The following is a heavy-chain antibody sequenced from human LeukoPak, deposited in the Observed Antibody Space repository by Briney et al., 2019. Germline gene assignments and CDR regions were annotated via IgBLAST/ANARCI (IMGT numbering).Heavy chain of an antibody. CDR1: GGAISNYY. CDR3: ARGSGWNRGDAFDI. CDR2: ISYSGST. V-gene: IGHV4-59*08. J-gene: IGHJ3*02. Sequence: SETLSLTCTVSGGAISNYYWSWIRQPPGKGLEWIGYISYSGSTYYNPSLKSRVTISVDTSKNQFSLKLSSVTAADTAVYYCARGSGWNRGDAFDIWGQGTMVTVSS. D-gene: IGHD6-19*01.